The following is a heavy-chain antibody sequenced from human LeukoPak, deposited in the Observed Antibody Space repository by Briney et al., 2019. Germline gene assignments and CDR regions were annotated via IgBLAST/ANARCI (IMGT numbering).Heavy chain of an antibody. CDR3: ASCSSTSCLYPFDY. CDR2: ISSSSSYI. D-gene: IGHD2-2*01. Sequence: GGSLRLSCAASGFTFSSYSMNWVRQAPGKGLEWVSSISSSSSYIYYADSVKGRFTISRDNAKNSLYLQMNSLRAEDTAVYYCASCSSTSCLYPFDYWGKGTLVTVSS. J-gene: IGHJ4*02. CDR1: GFTFSSYS. V-gene: IGHV3-21*01.